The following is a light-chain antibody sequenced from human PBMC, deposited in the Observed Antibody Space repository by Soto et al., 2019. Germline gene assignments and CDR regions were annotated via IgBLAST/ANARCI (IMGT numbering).Light chain of an antibody. V-gene: IGLV2-14*01. J-gene: IGLJ3*02. CDR3: SSYTRSNTLVV. Sequence: QSVLTQPASVSASPGQSITISCTGTSSDVGGYKFVSWYQHHPGKAPKLMIYEVNNRPSGVSNRFSGSKSGNTASLTISGLQAEDEANYYCSSYTRSNTLVVFGGGTKLTVL. CDR2: EVN. CDR1: SSDVGGYKF.